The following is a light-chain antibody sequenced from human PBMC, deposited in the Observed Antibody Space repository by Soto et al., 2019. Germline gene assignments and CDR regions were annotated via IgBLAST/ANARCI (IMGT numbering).Light chain of an antibody. CDR2: GAS. CDR1: QNISNW. J-gene: IGKJ4*01. CDR3: EPYDVYPVS. Sequence: DIPMTQSPSSLSASVGDRVTITCRASQNISNWLVWYQERPGKAPKPLIHGASRLESGVTSRFSVCRSGTGLTLSIISLQPEDFATYYCEPYDVYPVSFGGGTKVEI. V-gene: IGKV1D-16*01.